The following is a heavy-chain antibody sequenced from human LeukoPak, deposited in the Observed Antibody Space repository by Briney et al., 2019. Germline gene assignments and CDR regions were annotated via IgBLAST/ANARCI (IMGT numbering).Heavy chain of an antibody. J-gene: IGHJ2*01. CDR1: GFTFSAYS. Sequence: TGGSLRLSCAASGFTFSAYSMNWVRQAPGKGLEWVSSITSGDFVYFADSLKGRFTISRDNAKSSLYLQMNSLRADDTAVYYCARVQYFDLWGRGTLVTVSS. CDR3: ARVQYFDL. CDR2: ITSGDFV. V-gene: IGHV3-69-1*01.